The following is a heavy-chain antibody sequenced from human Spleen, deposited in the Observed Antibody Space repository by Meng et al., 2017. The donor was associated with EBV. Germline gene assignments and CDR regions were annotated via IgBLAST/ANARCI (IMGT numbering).Heavy chain of an antibody. V-gene: IGHV1-18*01. CDR2: ISLFNDYT. CDR3: ARVFRPVTLKVVAPYYFDY. CDR1: GYTFTDYG. D-gene: IGHD3-22*01. Sequence: QVRLVQSGAEVTKPVASVKVSCKASGYTFTDYGISWVRQAPGQGLEWVGWISLFNDYTNYAENFQGRVTMTTDTSTTTAYMELRGLRSDDTAVYFCARVFRPVTLKVVAPYYFDYWGQGTLVTVSS. J-gene: IGHJ4*02.